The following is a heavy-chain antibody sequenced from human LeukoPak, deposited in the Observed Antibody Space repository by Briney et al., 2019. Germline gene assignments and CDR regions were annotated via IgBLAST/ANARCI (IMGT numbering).Heavy chain of an antibody. V-gene: IGHV3-23*01. D-gene: IGHD1-1*01. J-gene: IGHJ4*02. CDR3: AKDRRLEPAIPDY. CDR1: GFTFSSYA. Sequence: GGSLRLSCAASGFTFSSYAMSWVRQAPRKGLEWVSAISGSGGSTYYADSVKGRFTISRDNSKNTLYLQMNSLRAEDTAVYYCAKDRRLEPAIPDYWGQGTLVTVSS. CDR2: ISGSGGST.